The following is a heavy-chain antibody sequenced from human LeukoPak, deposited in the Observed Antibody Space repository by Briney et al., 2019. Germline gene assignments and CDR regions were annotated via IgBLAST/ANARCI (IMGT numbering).Heavy chain of an antibody. CDR2: IYPRDSDT. Sequence: GESLKISCKGSGYTFSNYWIGWVRQMPGKGLEWLGIIYPRDSDTRYSPSFQGQVTISADKSISTAYLQWTSLKASDTAIYYCARQAAAFDYWAREPWSPSPQ. CDR1: GYTFSNYW. CDR3: ARQAAAFDY. J-gene: IGHJ4*02. D-gene: IGHD6-13*01. V-gene: IGHV5-51*01.